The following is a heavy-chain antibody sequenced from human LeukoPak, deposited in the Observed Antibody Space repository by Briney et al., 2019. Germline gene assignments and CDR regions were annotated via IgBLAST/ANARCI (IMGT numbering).Heavy chain of an antibody. J-gene: IGHJ3*01. V-gene: IGHV3-NL1*01. CDR1: GFTFSSYG. D-gene: IGHD3-10*01. Sequence: GGSLRLSCVASGFTFSSYGMHWIRQAPGKGLEWVSVIYSGGSTYYADSAKGRFTISRDNAKNSLYLQMNSLRAEDTAVYYCAKDRYRDPLWFGESWGQGTMVTVSS. CDR2: IYSGGST. CDR3: AKDRYRDPLWFGES.